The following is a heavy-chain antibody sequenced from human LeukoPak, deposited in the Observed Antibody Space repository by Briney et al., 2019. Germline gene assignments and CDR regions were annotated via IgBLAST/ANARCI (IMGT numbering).Heavy chain of an antibody. J-gene: IGHJ4*02. V-gene: IGHV3-30*03. D-gene: IGHD3-22*01. CDR2: ISYDGSNK. CDR1: GFTFSSYG. Sequence: GRSLRLSCAASGFTFSSYGMHWVRQAPGKGLEWVAVISYDGSNKYYADSVKGRFTISRGNSKNTLYLQMNSLRAEDTAVYYCATADSSGYGIDYWGQGTLVTVSS. CDR3: ATADSSGYGIDY.